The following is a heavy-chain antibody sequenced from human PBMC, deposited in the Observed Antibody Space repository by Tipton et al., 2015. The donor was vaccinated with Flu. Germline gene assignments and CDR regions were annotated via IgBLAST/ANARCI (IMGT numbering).Heavy chain of an antibody. Sequence: TLSLTCAVYGGSFSGYYWSWIRQPPGKGLEWIGEINHSGSTNYNPSLKSRVTISVDTSKNQFSLKLSSVTAADTAVYYCARRSGSYSSRGKGAFDIWGQGTMVTVSS. J-gene: IGHJ3*02. CDR2: INHSGST. CDR1: GGSFSGYY. D-gene: IGHD6-13*01. CDR3: ARRSGSYSSRGKGAFDI. V-gene: IGHV4-34*01.